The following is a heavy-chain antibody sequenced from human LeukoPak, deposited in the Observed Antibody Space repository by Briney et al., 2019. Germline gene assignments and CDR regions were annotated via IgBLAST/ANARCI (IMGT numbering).Heavy chain of an antibody. CDR1: GGTFSSYA. CDR2: IIPIFGTA. V-gene: IGHV1-69*05. D-gene: IGHD2-2*01. Sequence: SVKVSCKASGGTFSSYATSWVRQAPGQGLEWMGGIIPIFGTANYAQKFQGRVTITTDESTSTAYMELSSLRSEDTAVYYCARAGCSSTSCYYYYYMDVWGKGTTVTVSS. J-gene: IGHJ6*03. CDR3: ARAGCSSTSCYYYYYMDV.